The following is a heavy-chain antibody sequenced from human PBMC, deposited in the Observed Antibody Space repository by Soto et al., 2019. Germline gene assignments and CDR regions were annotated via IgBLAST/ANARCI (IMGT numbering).Heavy chain of an antibody. J-gene: IGHJ4*02. Sequence: GGSLRLSCAASGLPFTSYGVSWVRQAPGKGLEWVSTINTNGNRHYADSVKGRFTISRDSSESMLYLDMNNLRAEDTAVYYCAKLKGVSSISLEAYFDYWGQGTLVTVSS. CDR3: AKLKGVSSISLEAYFDY. CDR2: INTNGNR. CDR1: GLPFTSYG. V-gene: IGHV3-23*01. D-gene: IGHD2-21*01.